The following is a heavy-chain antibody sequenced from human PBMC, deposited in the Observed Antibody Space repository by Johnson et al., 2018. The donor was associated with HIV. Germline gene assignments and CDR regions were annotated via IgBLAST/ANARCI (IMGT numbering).Heavy chain of an antibody. V-gene: IGHV3-13*01. CDR1: GFTFSSYD. CDR2: IGTAGDT. CDR3: AKDRRITGTIPFYAFDI. Sequence: VQLVESGGGLVQPGGSLRLSCAASGFTFSSYDMHWVRQATGKGLEWVSAIGTAGDTYYPGSVKGRFTISRENAKNSLYLQMNSLRAEDTAVYYCAKDRRITGTIPFYAFDIWGQGTMVTVSS. J-gene: IGHJ3*02. D-gene: IGHD1-7*01.